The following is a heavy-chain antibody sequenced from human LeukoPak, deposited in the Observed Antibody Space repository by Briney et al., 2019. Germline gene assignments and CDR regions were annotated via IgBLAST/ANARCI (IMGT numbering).Heavy chain of an antibody. D-gene: IGHD7-27*01. J-gene: IGHJ4*02. CDR1: GYSFTSYW. CDR2: IDPSDSDI. V-gene: IGHV5-51*01. Sequence: GESLKISCKASGYSFTSYWIGWVRQMPGKGLEWMGIIDPSDSDIRYTPSFQGQVTISADKPLSTAYLQWNSLKASDTAIYYCARQTAMGRSGDCWGQGTLVTVSS. CDR3: ARQTAMGRSGDC.